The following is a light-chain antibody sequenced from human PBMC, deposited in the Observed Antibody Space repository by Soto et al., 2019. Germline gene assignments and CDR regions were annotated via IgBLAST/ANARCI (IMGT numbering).Light chain of an antibody. J-gene: IGKJ1*01. CDR2: KAS. CDR3: QQYNSYRA. Sequence: DIKMTQSPSTLSASVGDRVTITCRASESIDSWLAWHQQKPGRAPKLLISKASSLESGVPSRFSGSGFGTEFTLTISSLQSDDFATYYCQQYNSYRAFGQGTKVEI. CDR1: ESIDSW. V-gene: IGKV1-5*03.